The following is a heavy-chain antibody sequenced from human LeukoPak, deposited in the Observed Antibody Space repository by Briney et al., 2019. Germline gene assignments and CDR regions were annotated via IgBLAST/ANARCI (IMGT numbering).Heavy chain of an antibody. V-gene: IGHV3-23*01. CDR2: ITGSGFST. CDR1: GFTFSNYA. CDR3: AKDHDSSGYYYQNWFDP. D-gene: IGHD3-22*01. Sequence: PGGSLKLSCAASGFTFSNYAMTWVRQAPGKGLEWVSPITGSGFSTYYADSVKGRFTISRDNSKNTLYLQMNSLTAEDTAVYYCAKDHDSSGYYYQNWFDPWGQGTLVTVSS. J-gene: IGHJ5*02.